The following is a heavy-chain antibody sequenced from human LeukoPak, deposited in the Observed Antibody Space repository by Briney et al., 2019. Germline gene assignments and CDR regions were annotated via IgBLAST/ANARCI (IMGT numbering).Heavy chain of an antibody. V-gene: IGHV3-21*01. CDR1: GFTFSSYS. J-gene: IGHJ6*03. CDR3: ARAGIGSKWELSYYYYMDV. CDR2: ISSSSSYI. Sequence: GGSLRLSCAASGFTFSSYSMNWVRQAPGKGLEWVSSISSSSSYIYYADSVKGRFTISRDNAKNSLYLQMNSLRAEDTAVYYCARAGIGSKWELSYYYYMDVWGKGTTVTVSS. D-gene: IGHD1-26*01.